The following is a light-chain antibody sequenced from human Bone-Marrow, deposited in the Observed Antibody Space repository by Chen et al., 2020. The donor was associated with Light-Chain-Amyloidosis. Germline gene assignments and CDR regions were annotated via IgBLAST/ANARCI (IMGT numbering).Light chain of an antibody. Sequence: EIVMTQSPATLSVSPGERATLSCRASQSVSSNLAWYQQKPGQAPRLLIYGASTRATGIPARISGSGYGTEFTLTISSLQSEDSAVYYCQQYDNWPPYTFGQGTKLEIK. J-gene: IGKJ2*01. CDR3: QQYDNWPPYT. CDR1: QSVSSN. CDR2: GAS. V-gene: IGKV3-15*01.